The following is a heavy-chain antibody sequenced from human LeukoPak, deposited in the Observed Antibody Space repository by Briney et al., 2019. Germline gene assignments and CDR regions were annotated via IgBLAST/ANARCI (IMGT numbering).Heavy chain of an antibody. J-gene: IGHJ4*02. CDR1: GFTFSSYS. CDR2: ISSSSSYT. Sequence: GGSLRLSCAASGFTFSSYSMNWVRQAPGKGLEWVSSISSSSSYTYYADSVKGRFTISRDNAKNSLYLQMNSLRAEDTAVYYCARARSGYDFDYWGQGTLVTVSS. V-gene: IGHV3-21*01. D-gene: IGHD5-12*01. CDR3: ARARSGYDFDY.